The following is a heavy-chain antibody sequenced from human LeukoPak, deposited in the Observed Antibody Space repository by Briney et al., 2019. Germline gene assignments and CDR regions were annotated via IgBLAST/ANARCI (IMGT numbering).Heavy chain of an antibody. J-gene: IGHJ4*02. CDR2: IYYSGST. D-gene: IGHD3-3*01. V-gene: IGHV4-31*03. CDR1: GGSISSGGYY. CDR3: ARSPVDFWSGYTIDY. Sequence: SETLSLTCTVSGGSISSGGYYWSWTRQHPGKGLEWIGYIYYSGSTYYNPSLKSRVTISVDTSKNQFSLKLSSVTAADTAVYYCARSPVDFWSGYTIDYWGQGTLVTVSS.